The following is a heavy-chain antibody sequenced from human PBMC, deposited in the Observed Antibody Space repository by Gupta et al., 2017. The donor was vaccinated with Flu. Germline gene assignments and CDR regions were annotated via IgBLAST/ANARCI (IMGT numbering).Heavy chain of an antibody. CDR1: GGSFSGYY. CDR3: ARGPTASIVVVVAATSRAFDI. Sequence: QVQLQQWGAGLLKPSETLSLTCAVYGGSFSGYYWSWIRQPPGKGLEWIGEINHSGSTNYNPSLKSRVTISVDTSKNQFSLKLSSVTAADTAVYYCARGPTASIVVVVAATSRAFDIWGQGTMVTVSS. J-gene: IGHJ3*02. V-gene: IGHV4-34*01. CDR2: INHSGST. D-gene: IGHD2-15*01.